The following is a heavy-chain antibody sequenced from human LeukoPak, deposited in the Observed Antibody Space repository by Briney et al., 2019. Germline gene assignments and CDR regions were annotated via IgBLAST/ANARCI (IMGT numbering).Heavy chain of an antibody. CDR1: GFTFSSYA. CDR2: ISYDGSNK. V-gene: IGHV3-30*04. D-gene: IGHD3-16*01. J-gene: IGHJ4*02. Sequence: GSLRLSCAASGFTFSSYAMHWVRQAPGKGLEWVAVISYDGSNKYYADSVKGRFTISRDNSKNTLYLQMNSLRAEDTAVYYCARAWYYDYRTNYWGQGTLVTVSS. CDR3: ARAWYYDYRTNY.